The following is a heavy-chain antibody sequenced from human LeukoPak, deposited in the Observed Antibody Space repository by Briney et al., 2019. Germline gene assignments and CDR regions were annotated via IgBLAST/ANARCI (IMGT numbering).Heavy chain of an antibody. D-gene: IGHD6-6*01. Sequence: GGSLRLSCAASGFTFSSYSMNWVRQAPGKGLEWVSSISSSSNYIYYVDSVKGRFTISRDNAKNSLYLQMNSLRAEDTAVYYCAKGSSSSGFDPWGQGTLVTVSS. V-gene: IGHV3-21*01. CDR3: AKGSSSSGFDP. J-gene: IGHJ5*02. CDR1: GFTFSSYS. CDR2: ISSSSNYI.